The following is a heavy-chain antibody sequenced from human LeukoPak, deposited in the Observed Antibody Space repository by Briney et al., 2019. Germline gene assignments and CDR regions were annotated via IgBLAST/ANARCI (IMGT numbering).Heavy chain of an antibody. CDR3: ARFYYDSSIMDY. Sequence: SSETLSLTCTVSGGSISSSSYYWGWIRQPPGKGLEWIGSIYYSGSTYYNPSLKSRVTISVDTSKNQFSLKLSSVTAADTAVYYCARFYYDSSIMDYWGQGTLVTVSS. CDR2: IYYSGST. V-gene: IGHV4-39*07. CDR1: GGSISSSSYY. J-gene: IGHJ4*02. D-gene: IGHD3-22*01.